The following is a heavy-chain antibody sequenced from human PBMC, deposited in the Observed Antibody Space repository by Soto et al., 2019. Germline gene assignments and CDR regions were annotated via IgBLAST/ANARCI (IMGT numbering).Heavy chain of an antibody. V-gene: IGHV3-30*18. D-gene: IGHD6-25*01. Sequence: VQLVETGGGLIQPGGSLRLSCAASGFTVSSNYMSWVRQAPGKGLEWVAVISYDGSNKYYADSVKGRFTISRDNSKNTLYLQMNSLRAEDTAVYYCAKDLGERVYYYYYGMDVWGQGTTVTVSS. CDR1: GFTVSSNY. CDR2: ISYDGSNK. CDR3: AKDLGERVYYYYYGMDV. J-gene: IGHJ6*02.